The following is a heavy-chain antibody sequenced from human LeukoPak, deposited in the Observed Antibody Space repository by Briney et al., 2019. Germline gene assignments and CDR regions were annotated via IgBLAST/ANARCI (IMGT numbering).Heavy chain of an antibody. D-gene: IGHD1-1*01. Sequence: GGSLRLSCAASGFRFSDYEMNWVRQAPGKGLEWVSYISSSGALVFYADSVKGRFTISRDNAKNSLYLHMSSLRAEDTAIYYCARDPTTADIDYWGRGTLVTVSS. J-gene: IGHJ4*02. CDR1: GFRFSDYE. V-gene: IGHV3-48*03. CDR2: ISSSGALV. CDR3: ARDPTTADIDY.